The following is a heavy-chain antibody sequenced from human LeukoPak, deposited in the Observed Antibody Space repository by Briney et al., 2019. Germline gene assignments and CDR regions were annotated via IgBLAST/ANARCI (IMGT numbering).Heavy chain of an antibody. CDR3: ARDQRYAFDY. V-gene: IGHV3-48*02. Sequence: PGGSLRLSCAASGFIFSSYWMSWVRQAPGKGLEWVSNIRTSTEGTNYAIYADSVKGRVTFSRDDAKNTLYLHMHSLRDDDTAVYYCARDQRYAFDYWGRGILVTVSS. CDR2: IRTSTEGT. J-gene: IGHJ4*02. D-gene: IGHD3-9*01. CDR1: GFIFSSYW.